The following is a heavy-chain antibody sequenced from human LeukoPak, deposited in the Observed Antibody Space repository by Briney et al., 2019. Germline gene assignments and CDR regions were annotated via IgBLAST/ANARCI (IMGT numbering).Heavy chain of an antibody. CDR3: ARGDTAMTTGDFDY. J-gene: IGHJ4*02. CDR1: GGSFSGYY. V-gene: IGHV4-34*01. D-gene: IGHD5-18*01. Sequence: SETLSLTCAVYGGSFSGYYWSWIRQPPGKGLEWIGEINPSGSTNYNPSLKSRVTISVDTSKNQFSLKLSSVTAADTAVYYYARGDTAMTTGDFDYWGQGTLVTVSS. CDR2: INPSGST.